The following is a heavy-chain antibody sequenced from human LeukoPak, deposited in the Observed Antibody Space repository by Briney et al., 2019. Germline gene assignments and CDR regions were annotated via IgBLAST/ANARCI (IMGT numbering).Heavy chain of an antibody. D-gene: IGHD3-22*01. V-gene: IGHV1-8*01. CDR2: MNPNSGNT. CDR3: ARSYYYYDSSGYYYYYGMDV. Sequence: GASVKVSCKASGYTFTSYDINWVRQATGQGLEWMGWMNPNSGNTGYAQKFQGRVTMTRNTSISTAYMELSSLRSEDTAVYYCARSYYYYDSSGYYYYYGMDVWGQGTTVTVSS. J-gene: IGHJ6*02. CDR1: GYTFTSYD.